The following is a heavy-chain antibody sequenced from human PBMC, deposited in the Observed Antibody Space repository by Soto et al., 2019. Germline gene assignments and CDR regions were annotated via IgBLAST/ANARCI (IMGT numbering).Heavy chain of an antibody. D-gene: IGHD6-13*01. Sequence: GASVKVSCKASGYTFTSYAMHWVRQAPGQRLEWMGWINAGNGNTKYSQKFQGRVTITRDTSASTAYMELSSLRSEDTAVYYCTRDPGSSSWYFFDYWGQGTPVTVSS. CDR1: GYTFTSYA. V-gene: IGHV1-3*01. CDR2: INAGNGNT. CDR3: TRDPGSSSWYFFDY. J-gene: IGHJ4*02.